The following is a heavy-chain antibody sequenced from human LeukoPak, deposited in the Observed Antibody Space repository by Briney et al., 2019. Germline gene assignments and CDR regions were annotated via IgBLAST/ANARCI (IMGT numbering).Heavy chain of an antibody. CDR2: IIPILGIA. CDR3: ARDVYSYDFWSGYYTGEDY. CDR1: GGTFSSYA. J-gene: IGHJ4*02. Sequence: VASVKVSCKASGGTFSSYAISWMRQAPGQGLEWMGRIIPILGIANYAQKFQGRVTITADKSTSTAYMELSSLRSEDTAVYYCARDVYSYDFWSGYYTGEDYWGQGTLVTVSS. V-gene: IGHV1-69*04. D-gene: IGHD3-3*01.